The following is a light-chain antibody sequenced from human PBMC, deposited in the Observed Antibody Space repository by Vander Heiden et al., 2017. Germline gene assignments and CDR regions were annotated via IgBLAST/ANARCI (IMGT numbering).Light chain of an antibody. CDR1: KSMSSY. CDR3: PQSHSTLHT. CDR2: AAS. Sequence: DILLTLSPSSLSASAGARVTIACRASKSMSSYFKWYQQKPGRAPKRLIYAASSLQSGGPSRGSGGGSETEFTHTIRRLRPENFATYNCPQSHSTLHTFGQGTKLDIK. J-gene: IGKJ2*01. V-gene: IGKV1-39*01.